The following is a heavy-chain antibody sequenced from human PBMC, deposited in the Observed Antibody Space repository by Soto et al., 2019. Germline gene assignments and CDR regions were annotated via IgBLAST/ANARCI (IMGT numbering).Heavy chain of an antibody. CDR2: ISSSSNYI. CDR1: GFTSSTYS. D-gene: IGHD3-22*01. J-gene: IGHJ3*02. Sequence: LRLSCAASGFTSSTYSMNWVRQAPGKGLGWVSSISSSSNYIYYADSVKGRFTISRDNAKNSLYLQMNSLRAEDTAVYYCARERFYDASDAFDIWGQGXMVTV. V-gene: IGHV3-21*01. CDR3: ARERFYDASDAFDI.